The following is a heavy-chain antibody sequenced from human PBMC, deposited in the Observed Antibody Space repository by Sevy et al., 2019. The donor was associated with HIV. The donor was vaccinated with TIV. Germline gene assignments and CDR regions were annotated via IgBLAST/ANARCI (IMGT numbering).Heavy chain of an antibody. Sequence: GGSLRLSCAASGFTFSSYWMSWVRQAPGKGLEWLATMKQDGSDKYYVDSVKGRFTISRDNAKNSLYLQMNSLRAEDSAVFYCVREGLGGFSYSLDFWGQGTLVTVSS. CDR3: VREGLGGFSYSLDF. J-gene: IGHJ4*02. CDR1: GFTFSSYW. CDR2: MKQDGSDK. D-gene: IGHD5-18*01. V-gene: IGHV3-7*01.